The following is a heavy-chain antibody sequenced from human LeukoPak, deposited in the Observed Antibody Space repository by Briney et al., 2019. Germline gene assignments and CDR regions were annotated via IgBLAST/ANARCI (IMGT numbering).Heavy chain of an antibody. CDR2: IHYTGTT. J-gene: IGHJ4*02. Sequence: SETLSLTCTISGGSVSSYYWTWIRQPPGKGLEWIGYIHYTGTTNYNPSLKSRVIISVDTSKKQFSLKLTSVTAADTAVYYCATERFYASVWGQGTLVTVSS. V-gene: IGHV4-59*02. CDR1: GGSVSSYY. CDR3: ATERFYASV. D-gene: IGHD3-10*01.